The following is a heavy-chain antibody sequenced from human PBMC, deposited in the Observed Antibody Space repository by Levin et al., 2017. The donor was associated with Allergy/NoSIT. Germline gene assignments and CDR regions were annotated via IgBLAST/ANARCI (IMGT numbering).Heavy chain of an antibody. D-gene: IGHD6-13*01. CDR1: GGSISTHY. CDR3: ARLESVASRHYYFDY. J-gene: IGHJ4*02. CDR2: IYSENT. V-gene: IGHV4-4*07. Sequence: PGGSLRLSCTVAGGSISTHYWSWIRQPAGKGLEWIGRIYSENTNYNPSLQSRVSKSVDTSKNQLSLRLSSVTAADTAVYYCARLESVASRHYYFDYWGQGALVTVSS.